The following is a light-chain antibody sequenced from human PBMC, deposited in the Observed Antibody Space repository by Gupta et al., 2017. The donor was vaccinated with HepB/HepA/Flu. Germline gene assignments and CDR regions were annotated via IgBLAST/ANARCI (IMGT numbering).Light chain of an antibody. Sequence: DIQMTQSPSSLSASVGDRVTITCRASQSISSYLTWYQQKPGKAPKLLIYAASSLQSGVTSRFSGSGYGTDFTLTISSRQPEDFAPYYCQQNYGNPLPTFGHGTKVDIK. V-gene: IGKV1-39*01. CDR3: QQNYGNPLPT. CDR2: AAS. J-gene: IGKJ3*01. CDR1: QSISSY.